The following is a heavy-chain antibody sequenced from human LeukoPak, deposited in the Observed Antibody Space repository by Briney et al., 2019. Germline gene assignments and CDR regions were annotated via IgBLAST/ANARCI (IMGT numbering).Heavy chain of an antibody. D-gene: IGHD2-8*01. V-gene: IGHV1-69-2*01. CDR3: AIPGVVSYFDY. CDR1: GYIFTDAY. CDR2: IDPEDGET. Sequence: ASVKISCKACGYIFTDAYMHWVHQAPGKGLEWMGRIDPEDGETIYAEKFQGRVTITEDTSTDTAYMELSGLRSEDTAVYYCAIPGVVSYFDYWGQGSLVTVSS. J-gene: IGHJ4*02.